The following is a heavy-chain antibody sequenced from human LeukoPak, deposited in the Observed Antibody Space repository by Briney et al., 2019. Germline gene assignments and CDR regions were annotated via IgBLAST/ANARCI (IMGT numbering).Heavy chain of an antibody. CDR1: GFTFSSYG. J-gene: IGHJ4*02. CDR2: IRYDGSNK. D-gene: IGHD2-21*01. CDR3: ARDRGSPLRKPIPRDYYFDS. Sequence: GGSLRLSCAASGFTFSSYGMHWVRQAPGKGLEWVAFIRYDGSNKYYADSVKGRFTISRDNSKNTLYLHVNSLRPEDTAVYFCARDRGSPLRKPIPRDYYFDSWGQGSLVTVSS. V-gene: IGHV3-30*02.